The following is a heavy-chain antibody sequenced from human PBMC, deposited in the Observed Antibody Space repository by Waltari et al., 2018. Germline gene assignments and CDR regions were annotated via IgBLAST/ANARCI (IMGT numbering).Heavy chain of an antibody. CDR3: ARDRHCYANNDYNVVDH. D-gene: IGHD2-2*01. Sequence: QVQLMQSGAEVIKPGASVKVSCRAWGYTFPTYEINWVRQASGQGLEGMVLVNSKSGDTAYSQKLLCRVTLTRDTSTVTADMELSRKYSEDAAHYYAARDRHCYANNDYNVVDHWGQGTLVAVSS. V-gene: IGHV1-8*02. CDR2: VNSKSGDT. J-gene: IGHJ5*02. CDR1: GYTFPTYE.